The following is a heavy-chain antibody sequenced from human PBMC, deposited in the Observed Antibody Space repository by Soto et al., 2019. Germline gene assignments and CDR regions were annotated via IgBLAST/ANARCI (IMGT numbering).Heavy chain of an antibody. J-gene: IGHJ5*02. Sequence: SETLSLTCAVYGGSFSGYYWSWIRQPPGKGLEWIGEINHSGSTNYNPSLKSRVTISVDTSKNQFSLKLSSVTAADTAVYYCARRPAGVVATTSNFDWFDPWGQGTLVTVSS. CDR3: ARRPAGVVATTSNFDWFDP. CDR2: INHSGST. CDR1: GGSFSGYY. V-gene: IGHV4-34*01. D-gene: IGHD2-2*01.